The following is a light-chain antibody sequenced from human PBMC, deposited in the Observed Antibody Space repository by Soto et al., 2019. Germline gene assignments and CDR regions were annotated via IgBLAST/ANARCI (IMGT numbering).Light chain of an antibody. CDR1: QSVSSY. J-gene: IGKJ5*01. V-gene: IGKV3-11*01. CDR3: QQRSNWAIT. Sequence: EIVLTQSPATLSFSPGEGSTRSFRASQSVSSYLAWYQQKPGQAPRLLIYDASNRATGIPARFSGSGSGTDFTLTISSLEPEDFAVYYCQQRSNWAITFGQGTRLEIK. CDR2: DAS.